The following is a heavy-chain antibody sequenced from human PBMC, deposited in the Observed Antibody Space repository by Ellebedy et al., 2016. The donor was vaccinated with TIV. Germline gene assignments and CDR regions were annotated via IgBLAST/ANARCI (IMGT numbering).Heavy chain of an antibody. CDR3: ARGIHYGMDV. D-gene: IGHD6-13*01. CDR2: ISPNSGAT. Sequence: ASVKVSCXASGYTFTDYYIHWMRQAPGQGLEWMGWISPNSGATAYAQKFQGRVTITRDTSISTAYMDLSSLRSDDTAVYYCARGIHYGMDVWGQGTTVTVSS. CDR1: GYTFTDYY. V-gene: IGHV1-2*02. J-gene: IGHJ6*02.